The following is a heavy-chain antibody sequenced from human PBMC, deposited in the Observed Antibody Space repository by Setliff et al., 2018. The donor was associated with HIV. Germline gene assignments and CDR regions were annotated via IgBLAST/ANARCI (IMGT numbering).Heavy chain of an antibody. CDR3: ATDGGLWFGRHSYLQN. J-gene: IGHJ1*01. V-gene: IGHV4-34*01. D-gene: IGHD3-10*01. Sequence: SETLSLTCAVYGGSFSGYCWNWIRQSPGKGLEWIGEITHSGSTNYNPSLKSRVAISIDTSKNQFSLKVNSVTAADTAVYYCATDGGLWFGRHSYLQNWGQGTLVTAPQ. CDR1: GGSFSGYC. CDR2: ITHSGST.